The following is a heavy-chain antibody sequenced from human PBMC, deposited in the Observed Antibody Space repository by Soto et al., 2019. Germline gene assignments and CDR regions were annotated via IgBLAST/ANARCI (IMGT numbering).Heavy chain of an antibody. D-gene: IGHD5-18*01. CDR3: ARESDTAMTIDY. Sequence: GASVKVSCKASGYTFTGYYMRLVRQATGQGLEWMGWINPNSGGTNYAQKFQGWVTMTRDTSISTAYMELSRLRSDDTAVYYCARESDTAMTIDYWGQGILVTFSS. V-gene: IGHV1-2*04. J-gene: IGHJ4*02. CDR2: INPNSGGT. CDR1: GYTFTGYY.